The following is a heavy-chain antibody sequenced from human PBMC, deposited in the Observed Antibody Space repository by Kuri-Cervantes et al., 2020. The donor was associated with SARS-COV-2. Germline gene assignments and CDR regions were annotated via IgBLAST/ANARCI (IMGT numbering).Heavy chain of an antibody. V-gene: IGHV4-59*04. J-gene: IGHJ6*02. CDR2: ISYSGST. D-gene: IGHD1-14*01. CDR1: GFTFSSYA. CDR3: ATPPAAHRTPDHYYAMDV. Sequence: SQTLSLTCAASGFTFSSYAMSWVRQPPGKGLEWIGTISYSGSTYYDSSLKGRVVISVDTSKNQFSLKLTSVTAADTALYYCATPPAAHRTPDHYYAMDVRGRGTAVTVSS.